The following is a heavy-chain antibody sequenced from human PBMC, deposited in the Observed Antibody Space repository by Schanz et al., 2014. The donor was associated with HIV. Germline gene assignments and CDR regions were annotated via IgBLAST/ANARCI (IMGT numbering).Heavy chain of an antibody. CDR1: GFSFDNYG. J-gene: IGHJ6*02. CDR2: ISYDGRNK. V-gene: IGHV3-30*18. CDR3: AKDGNWYDSRYRGKGNYYYYYGMDV. Sequence: QVQLVESEGGVVQPGRSLKLSCAASGFSFDNYGMHWVRQAPGKGLEWVAVISYDGRNKYFADSVKGRFTMSRDNSKNTLYLQMNRLRADDTAVYYCAKDGNWYDSRYRGKGNYYYYYGMDVWGQGTTVTVSS. D-gene: IGHD3-22*01.